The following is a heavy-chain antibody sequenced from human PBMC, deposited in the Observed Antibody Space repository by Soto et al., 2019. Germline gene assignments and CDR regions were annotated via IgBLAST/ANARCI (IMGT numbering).Heavy chain of an antibody. CDR3: AKDVGGITIFGDAFDI. V-gene: IGHV3-9*01. CDR1: GFTFDDYA. Sequence: GGSLRLSCAASGFTFDDYAMHWVRQAPGKGLEWVSGISWNSGSIGYADSVKGRFTISRDNAKNSLYLQMNSLRAEDTALYYCAKDVGGITIFGDAFDIWGQGTMVTVSS. J-gene: IGHJ3*02. D-gene: IGHD3-3*01. CDR2: ISWNSGSI.